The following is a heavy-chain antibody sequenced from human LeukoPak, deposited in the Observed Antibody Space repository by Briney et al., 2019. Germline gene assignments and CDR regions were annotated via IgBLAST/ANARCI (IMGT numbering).Heavy chain of an antibody. V-gene: IGHV1-18*01. J-gene: IGHJ4*02. CDR2: ISAYNGNT. Sequence: GASVKVSCKASGYTFTSYGISWVRQAPGQGLEWMGWISAYNGNTNYAQKLQGRVTMIIDTSTSTAYMELRSLRSDDTAVYYCARSLDYDSRNNHSGYFDYWGQGTLVTVSS. CDR3: ARSLDYDSRNNHSGYFDY. D-gene: IGHD3-22*01. CDR1: GYTFTSYG.